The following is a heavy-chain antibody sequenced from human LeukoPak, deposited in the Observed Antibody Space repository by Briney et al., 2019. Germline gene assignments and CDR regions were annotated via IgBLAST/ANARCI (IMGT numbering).Heavy chain of an antibody. CDR3: ARTDYGGNSVNY. J-gene: IGHJ4*02. Sequence: SESLSLTCTVSGGSISSYYWSWIRQPAGKGLEWIGRIYTSGSTNYNPSLKSRVTMSVDTSKNKFSLKLSSVTAAATAVYYGARTDYGGNSVNYWGQGTLVTVSS. D-gene: IGHD4-23*01. CDR1: GGSISSYY. V-gene: IGHV4-4*07. CDR2: IYTSGST.